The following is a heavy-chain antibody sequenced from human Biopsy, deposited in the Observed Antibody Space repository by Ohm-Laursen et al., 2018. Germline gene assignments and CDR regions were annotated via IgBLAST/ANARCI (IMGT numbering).Heavy chain of an antibody. D-gene: IGHD1-26*01. J-gene: IGHJ4*02. CDR1: GGTFINYA. CDR3: ARGPHSGSHSCFDY. CDR2: IIPMFGTA. V-gene: IGHV1-69*01. Sequence: ASSVKVSCKASGGTFINYAISWVRQAPGQGLEWMGGIIPMFGTANYAQMFQGRVTIGADESTSTSYMELSSLTTEDTAIYYCARGPHSGSHSCFDYWGRGTLVTVSS.